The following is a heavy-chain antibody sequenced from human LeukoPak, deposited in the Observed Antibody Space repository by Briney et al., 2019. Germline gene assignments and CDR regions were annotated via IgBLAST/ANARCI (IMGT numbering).Heavy chain of an antibody. V-gene: IGHV3-30*04. CDR1: GLTVSGYA. CDR3: ARDLIRGGSGSCLNY. CDR2: ISHDGSRK. J-gene: IGHJ4*02. D-gene: IGHD3-10*01. Sequence: PGKSLRLSCAASGLTVSGYAMHWVRQAPGKGLEWVAIISHDGSRKDYADSVKGRFTISRGSSKNTVYLEMNSLRGDDTALYYCARDLIRGGSGSCLNYWGQGTLVTVSS.